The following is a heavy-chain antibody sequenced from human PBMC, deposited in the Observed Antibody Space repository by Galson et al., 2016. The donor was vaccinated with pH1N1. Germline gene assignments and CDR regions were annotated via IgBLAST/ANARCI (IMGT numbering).Heavy chain of an antibody. CDR2: ISSSGSAI. J-gene: IGHJ3*02. Sequence: SLRLSCAASDFTFSSYEMSWVRQAPGKGLEWAAYISSSGSAIYYADSVEGRFTISRENAGNSLYLQMSSLRAEDTAVYYCARDTSGHAPRPYGAFDIWGQGTMVTVSS. D-gene: IGHD3-10*01. V-gene: IGHV3-48*03. CDR3: ARDTSGHAPRPYGAFDI. CDR1: DFTFSSYE.